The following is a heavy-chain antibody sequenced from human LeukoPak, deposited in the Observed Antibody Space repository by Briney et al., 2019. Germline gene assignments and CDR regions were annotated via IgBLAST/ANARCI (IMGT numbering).Heavy chain of an antibody. CDR3: ARERPAYYYMDV. V-gene: IGHV1-46*01. CDR1: GYTITNNW. CDR2: INPSGTGT. Sequence: ASVKVSCKASGYTITNNWMHWVRQAPGQGLEWMGVINPSGTGTSYGQKFQGRITMSRDTSTSTVYMELSSLRSEDTAVYYCARERPAYYYMDVWGKGTTVTISS. J-gene: IGHJ6*03.